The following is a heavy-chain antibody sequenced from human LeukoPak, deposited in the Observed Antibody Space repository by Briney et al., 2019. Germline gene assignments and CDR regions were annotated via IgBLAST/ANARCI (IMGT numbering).Heavy chain of an antibody. V-gene: IGHV4-4*09. CDR3: ARSSWYSSGWYWFDP. CDR1: GGSFSGYY. J-gene: IGHJ5*02. Sequence: PSETLSLTCAVYGGSFSGYYWSWIRQPPGKGLEWIGYIYTSGSTNYNPSLKSRVTISVDTSKNQFSLKLSSVTAADTAVYYCARSSWYSSGWYWFDPWGQGTLVTVSS. D-gene: IGHD6-19*01. CDR2: IYTSGST.